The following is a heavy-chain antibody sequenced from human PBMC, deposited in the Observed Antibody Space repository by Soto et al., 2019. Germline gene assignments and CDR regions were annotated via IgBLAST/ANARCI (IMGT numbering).Heavy chain of an antibody. V-gene: IGHV5-10-1*01. CDR2: IDPSDSYT. CDR3: ARLEYCGGDCYRGRRAFDI. CDR1: GYSFTGYW. D-gene: IGHD2-21*02. J-gene: IGHJ3*02. Sequence: GESLKISCKGSGYSFTGYWISWVRQMPGKGLEWMGRIDPSDSYTNYSPSFQGHVTISADKPISTAYLQWSSLKASDTAMYYCARLEYCGGDCYRGRRAFDIWGQGTMVTVSS.